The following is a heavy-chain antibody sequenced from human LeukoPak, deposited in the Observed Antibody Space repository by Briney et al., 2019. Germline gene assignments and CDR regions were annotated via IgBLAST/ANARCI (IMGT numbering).Heavy chain of an antibody. Sequence: GGSLRLSCAASGFTFSSYAINWVRQAPGKGLEWVSAISGGGGNIYYADSVKGRFTISRDNSKNTLYLQMNSLRAEDTAVYYCAKDLRGYSGYDYVHYYYGMDVWGQGTTVTVSS. D-gene: IGHD5-12*01. CDR3: AKDLRGYSGYDYVHYYYGMDV. CDR1: GFTFSSYA. V-gene: IGHV3-23*01. J-gene: IGHJ6*02. CDR2: ISGGGGNI.